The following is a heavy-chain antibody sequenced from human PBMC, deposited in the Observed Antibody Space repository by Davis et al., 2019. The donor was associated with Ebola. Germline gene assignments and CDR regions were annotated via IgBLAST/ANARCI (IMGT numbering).Heavy chain of an antibody. CDR2: IKTKADGGTA. CDR1: GFTFSNAW. CDR3: TTDPGMMITFGGIVNHYGMDV. Sequence: GESLKISCVASGFTFSNAWMAWVRQAPGKGLEWVGRIKTKADGGTAAYAAAVKGRVTISRDDAEQTLYLEMSSLKSEDTGIYYCTTDPGMMITFGGIVNHYGMDVWGQGTTVTVSS. V-gene: IGHV3-15*01. D-gene: IGHD3-16*01. J-gene: IGHJ6*02.